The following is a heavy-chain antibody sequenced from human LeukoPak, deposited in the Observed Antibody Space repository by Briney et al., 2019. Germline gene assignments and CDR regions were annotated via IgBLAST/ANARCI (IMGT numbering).Heavy chain of an antibody. J-gene: IGHJ4*02. CDR2: ISGSGAST. Sequence: GGSLRLSCAASGFTFSSYAMSWVRQAPGKGLEWVSAISGSGASTYYADSVKGRFTISRDNSKNTLYLQMNSLRAEDTAVYYCAKELPEYYDTLTGPGPFDYLGQGTLVTVSS. D-gene: IGHD3-9*01. CDR1: GFTFSSYA. CDR3: AKELPEYYDTLTGPGPFDY. V-gene: IGHV3-23*01.